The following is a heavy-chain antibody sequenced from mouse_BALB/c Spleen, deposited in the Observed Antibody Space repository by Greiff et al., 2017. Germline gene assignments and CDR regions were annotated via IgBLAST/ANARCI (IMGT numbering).Heavy chain of an antibody. CDR3: ARSVYEGY. V-gene: IGHV1-7*01. CDR1: GYTFTSYW. D-gene: IGHD2-3*01. Sequence: QVQLQQSGAELAKPGASVKMSCKASGYTFTSYWMHWVKQRPGQGLEWIGYINPSTGYTEYNQKFKDKATLTADKSSSTAYMQLSSLTSEDSAVYYCARSVYEGYWGQGTTLTVSS. CDR2: INPSTGYT. J-gene: IGHJ2*01.